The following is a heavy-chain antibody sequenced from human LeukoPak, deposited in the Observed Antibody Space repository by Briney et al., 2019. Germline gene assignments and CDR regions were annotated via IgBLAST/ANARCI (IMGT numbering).Heavy chain of an antibody. J-gene: IGHJ4*02. V-gene: IGHV4-39*01. CDR3: ARTVVNYFDY. Sequence: PSETLSLTCTVSGGSISSSSYYWGWIRQPPGKGLEWIGSIYYSGSTYYNPSLKSRVTISVGTSKNQFSLKLSSVTAADTAVYYCARTVVNYFDYWGQGTLVTVSS. CDR1: GGSISSSSYY. CDR2: IYYSGST.